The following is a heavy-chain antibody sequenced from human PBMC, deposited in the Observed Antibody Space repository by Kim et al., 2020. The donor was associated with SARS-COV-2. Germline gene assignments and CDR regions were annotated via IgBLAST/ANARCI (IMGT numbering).Heavy chain of an antibody. CDR1: GFTFSSYG. Sequence: GGSLRLSCAASGFTFSSYGMHWVRQAPGKGLEWVAVISYDGSNKYYADSVKGRFTISRDNSKNTLYLQMNSLRAEDTAVYYCAKGGGSYGGKLYYFDYWGQGTLVTVSS. J-gene: IGHJ4*02. V-gene: IGHV3-30*18. CDR2: ISYDGSNK. D-gene: IGHD4-17*01. CDR3: AKGGGSYGGKLYYFDY.